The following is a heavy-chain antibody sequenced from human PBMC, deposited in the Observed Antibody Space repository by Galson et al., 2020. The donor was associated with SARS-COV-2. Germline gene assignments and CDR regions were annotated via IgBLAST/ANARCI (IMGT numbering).Heavy chain of an antibody. J-gene: IGHJ3*02. CDR1: GASISNEGYY. CDR2: IYFTGSA. D-gene: IGHD6-19*01. Sequence: ETSETLSLTCNVSGASISNEGYYWGWIRQHPGKGLEWIAYIYFTGSAYYNPSLKSRVTISVDTSKNQFSLRLKSVTAADTAIYFCARDNRIAVTKRGALDIWGQGTMVTVSS. V-gene: IGHV4-31*03. CDR3: ARDNRIAVTKRGALDI.